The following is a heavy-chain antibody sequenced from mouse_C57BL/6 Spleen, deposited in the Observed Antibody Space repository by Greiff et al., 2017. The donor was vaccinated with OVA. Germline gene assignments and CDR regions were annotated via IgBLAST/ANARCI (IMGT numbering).Heavy chain of an antibody. Sequence: EVQLQESGPGLVKPSQSLSLTCSVTGYSITSGYYWNWIRQFPGNKLEWMGYISYDGSNNYNPSLKNRISITRDTSKNQFFLKLNSVTTEDTATYYYARGYYYFDYWGQGTTLTVSS. CDR3: ARGYYYFDY. CDR2: ISYDGSN. J-gene: IGHJ2*01. V-gene: IGHV3-6*01. CDR1: GYSITSGYY.